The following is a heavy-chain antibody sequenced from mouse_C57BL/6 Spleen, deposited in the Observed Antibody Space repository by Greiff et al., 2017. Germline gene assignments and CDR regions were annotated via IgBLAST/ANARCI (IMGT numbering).Heavy chain of an antibody. J-gene: IGHJ4*01. Sequence: QVQLQQPGAELVKPGASVKLSCKASGYTFTSYWMHWVKQRPGQGLEWIGMIHPNSGSTNYNEKFKSKATLTVDKSSSTAYMQLSSLTSEDSAVYYCARETTAQAEAGAMDYWGQGTSVTVSS. D-gene: IGHD3-2*02. CDR3: ARETTAQAEAGAMDY. CDR2: IHPNSGST. CDR1: GYTFTSYW. V-gene: IGHV1-64*01.